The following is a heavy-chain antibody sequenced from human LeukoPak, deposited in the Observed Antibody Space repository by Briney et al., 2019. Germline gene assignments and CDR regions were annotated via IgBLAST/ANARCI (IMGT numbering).Heavy chain of an antibody. V-gene: IGHV4-30-4*08. CDR3: ARQHDYGDYWFDP. CDR2: IYYSGST. J-gene: IGHJ5*02. Sequence: TQTLSLTCTVSGGSISSGDYYWSWIRQPPGKCLEWIGYIYYSGSTYYNPSLKSRVTISVDTSKNQFPLKLSSVTAADTAVYYCARQHDYGDYWFDPWGQGTRVTVSS. CDR1: GGSISSGDYY. D-gene: IGHD4-17*01.